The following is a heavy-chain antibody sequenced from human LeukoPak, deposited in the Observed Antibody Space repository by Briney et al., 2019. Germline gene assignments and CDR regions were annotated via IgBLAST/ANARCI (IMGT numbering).Heavy chain of an antibody. J-gene: IGHJ4*02. D-gene: IGHD5-18*01. CDR1: GGTFSSYA. CDR2: IIPIFGTA. V-gene: IGHV1-69*01. Sequence: ASVKVSCKASGGTFSSYAISWVRQAPGQGLEWMGGIIPIFGTANYAQKFQGRVTITADESTSTAYMELSSLRSEDTAVYYCARARDSYGYNPPDYWGQGTLVTVSS. CDR3: ARARDSYGYNPPDY.